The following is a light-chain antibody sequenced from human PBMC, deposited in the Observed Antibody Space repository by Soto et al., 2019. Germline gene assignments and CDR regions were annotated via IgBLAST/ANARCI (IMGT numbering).Light chain of an antibody. CDR3: SSFTSSITYV. CDR2: EVS. Sequence: QSALTQPASVSGSPGQSITISCTGTSSDVGAYNSVSWYQHHPGKAPKLIIYEVSNRPSGFSNRFSGSKSGNTASLTISGLQTEDEADYYCSSFTSSITYVFGTGTKLTVL. CDR1: SSDVGAYNS. J-gene: IGLJ1*01. V-gene: IGLV2-14*01.